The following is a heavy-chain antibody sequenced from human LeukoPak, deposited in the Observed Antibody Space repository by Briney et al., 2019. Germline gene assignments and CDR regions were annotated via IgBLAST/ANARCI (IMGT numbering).Heavy chain of an antibody. J-gene: IGHJ1*01. Sequence: GGSLXXXXXAXXXTXXSXXMSWVXQAPGKGLEWVSAISSSGGSTYYADSVKGRFTISRDNSKNTLYLQMNSLRAEDTAVYYCAFTQWLVFYFQHWGQGTLVTVSS. CDR2: ISSSGGST. V-gene: IGHV3-23*01. D-gene: IGHD6-19*01. CDR1: XXTXXSXX. CDR3: AFTQWLVFYFQH.